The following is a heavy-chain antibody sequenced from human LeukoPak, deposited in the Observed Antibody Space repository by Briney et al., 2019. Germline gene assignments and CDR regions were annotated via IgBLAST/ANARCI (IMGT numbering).Heavy chain of an antibody. CDR2: ISAYNGNT. J-gene: IGHJ6*02. D-gene: IGHD6-19*01. CDR3: ARDSSGWYKEVDYYYYYGMDV. CDR1: GYTFTSYV. Sequence: ASVKVSCKASGYTFTSYVISWVRQAPGQGLEWMGWISAYNGNTNYAQKLQGRVTMTTDTSTSTAYMELRSLRSDDTAVYYCARDSSGWYKEVDYYYYYGMDVWGQGTTVTVSS. V-gene: IGHV1-18*01.